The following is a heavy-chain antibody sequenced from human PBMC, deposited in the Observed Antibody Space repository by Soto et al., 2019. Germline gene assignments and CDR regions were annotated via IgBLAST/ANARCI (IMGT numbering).Heavy chain of an antibody. CDR3: ARDQGVVVTADNWFDP. Sequence: PSETLSLTCTVSGGSITDYSWVWIRQPAGKGLEWIGRIFSSGSTNYNPSLKGRITMSLDTSKNQFSLKLNSATATDTAVYFCARDQGVVVTADNWFDPGARESWSPSPQ. V-gene: IGHV4-4*07. J-gene: IGHJ5*02. D-gene: IGHD2-21*02. CDR1: GGSITDYS. CDR2: IFSSGST.